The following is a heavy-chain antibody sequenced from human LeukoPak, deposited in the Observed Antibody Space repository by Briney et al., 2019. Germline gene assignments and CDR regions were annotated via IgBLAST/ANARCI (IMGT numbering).Heavy chain of an antibody. V-gene: IGHV3-21*01. J-gene: IGHJ5*02. D-gene: IGHD4-11*01. CDR3: AQEPPTVTIWRDGFDP. CDR1: GFTFSTYS. Sequence: GGSLRLSCAASGFTFSTYSMNWVRQAPGKGLEWVSSISSRSSYIYYADSVKGRFAISRDNAKNSLYLQMNSLRAEDTAVYYCAQEPPTVTIWRDGFDPWGQGTLVTVSS. CDR2: ISSRSSYI.